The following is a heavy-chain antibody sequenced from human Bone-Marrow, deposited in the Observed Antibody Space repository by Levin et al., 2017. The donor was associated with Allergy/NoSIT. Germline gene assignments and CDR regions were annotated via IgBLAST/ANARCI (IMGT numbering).Heavy chain of an antibody. CDR2: ISWNSGSI. V-gene: IGHV3-9*01. J-gene: IGHJ6*02. CDR1: GFTFDDYA. CDR3: AKDYNCSSTSCYNAEYYYYYGMDV. Sequence: GGSLRLSCAASGFTFDDYAMHWVRQAPGKGLEWVSGISWNSGSIGYADSVKGRFTISRDNAKNSLYLQMNSLRAEDTALYYCAKDYNCSSTSCYNAEYYYYYGMDVWGQGTTVTVSS. D-gene: IGHD2-2*02.